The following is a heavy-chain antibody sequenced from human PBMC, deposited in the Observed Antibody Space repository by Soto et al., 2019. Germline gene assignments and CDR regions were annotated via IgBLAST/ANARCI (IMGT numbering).Heavy chain of an antibody. D-gene: IGHD6-13*01. CDR3: ARGSSIAAAGTMDY. CDR2: INPSSGGT. CDR1: GYTFTGYY. Sequence: ASVKVSCKASGYTFTGYYMHWVRQAPGQGLEWMGWINPSSGGTNYAQKFQGRVTMTRDTSISTAYMELSRLRSDDTAVYYCARGSSIAAAGTMDYWGQGTLVTVSS. V-gene: IGHV1-2*02. J-gene: IGHJ4*02.